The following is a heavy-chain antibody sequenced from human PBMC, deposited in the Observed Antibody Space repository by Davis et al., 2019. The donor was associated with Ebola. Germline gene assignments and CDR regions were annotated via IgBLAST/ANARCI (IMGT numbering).Heavy chain of an antibody. CDR3: ASLWDWTVLPIIDY. V-gene: IGHV3-23*01. D-gene: IGHD3/OR15-3a*01. J-gene: IGHJ4*02. CDR2: ISWDGRST. CDR1: GFIFNNYA. Sequence: GGSLRLSCAASGFIFNNYAMFWVRQVSGGGLEWVSLISWDGRSTHYADSVKGRFTISRDNSKKMLYLEMNSLKAEDTAVYFCASLWDWTVLPIIDYWGQGTLVTVSS.